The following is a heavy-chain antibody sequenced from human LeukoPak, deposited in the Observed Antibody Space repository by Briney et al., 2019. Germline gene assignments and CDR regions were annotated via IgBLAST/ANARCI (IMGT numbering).Heavy chain of an antibody. CDR2: INHSGST. Sequence: SETLSLTCAVYGGSFSGYYWSWIRQPPGKGQEWIGEINHSGSTNYNPSLKSRVTISVDTSKNQFSLKLSSVTAADTAVYYCARGGYYGSGNDFRFDPWGQGTLVTVSS. CDR1: GGSFSGYY. J-gene: IGHJ5*02. CDR3: ARGGYYGSGNDFRFDP. D-gene: IGHD3-10*01. V-gene: IGHV4-34*01.